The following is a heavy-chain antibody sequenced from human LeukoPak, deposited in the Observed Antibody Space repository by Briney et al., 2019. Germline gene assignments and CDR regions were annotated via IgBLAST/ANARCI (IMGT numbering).Heavy chain of an antibody. D-gene: IGHD3-16*02. CDR2: INHSGST. CDR1: GGSISSGGYY. J-gene: IGHJ4*02. V-gene: IGHV4-31*03. CDR3: ARGKRIIDYVWGSYRLFYFDY. Sequence: SETLSLTCTVSGGSISSGGYYWSWIRQHPGKGLEWIGEINHSGSTNYNPSLKSRVTISVDTSKNQFSLKLSSVTAADTAVYYCARGKRIIDYVWGSYRLFYFDYWGQGTLVTVSS.